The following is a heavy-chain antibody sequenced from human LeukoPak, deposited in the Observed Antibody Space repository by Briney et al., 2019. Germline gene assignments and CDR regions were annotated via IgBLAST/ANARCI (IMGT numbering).Heavy chain of an antibody. J-gene: IGHJ4*02. CDR3: AKAAVATTYGGFDY. V-gene: IGHV3-30*18. Sequence: GGSLRLSCAASGFTFSSYGMHWVRQAPGKGLDWVAVISYDGSNKDYAESVKGRLTISRDNSKNTLYLQMNSLRPEDTAVYYCAKAAVATTYGGFDYWGQGTLVTVSS. CDR1: GFTFSSYG. D-gene: IGHD5-12*01. CDR2: ISYDGSNK.